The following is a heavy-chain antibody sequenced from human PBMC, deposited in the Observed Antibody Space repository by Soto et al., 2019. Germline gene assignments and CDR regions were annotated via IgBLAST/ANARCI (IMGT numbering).Heavy chain of an antibody. CDR2: INQNGSER. J-gene: IGHJ4*02. Sequence: EVQLVESGGGLVQPGGSLRLSCAATGFMFSSYWMTWVRQAPGKGLEWVANINQNGSERYYVDSVEGRFTISRDNAKNSVFLQMNILRVEDTAMYYCATDILDFWGQGTLVTVSS. CDR1: GFMFSSYW. CDR3: ATDILDF. D-gene: IGHD3-9*01. V-gene: IGHV3-7*05.